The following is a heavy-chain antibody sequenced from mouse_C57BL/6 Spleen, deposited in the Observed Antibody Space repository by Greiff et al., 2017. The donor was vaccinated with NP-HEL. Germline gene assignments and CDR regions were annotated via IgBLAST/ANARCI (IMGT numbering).Heavy chain of an antibody. V-gene: IGHV1-4*01. CDR2: INPSSGYT. J-gene: IGHJ3*01. D-gene: IGHD2-4*01. CDR1: GYTFTSYT. CDR3: ASGIYYDGFAY. Sequence: QVQLQQSGAELARPGASVKMSCKASGYTFTSYTMHWVKQRPGQGLEWIGYINPSSGYTKYNQKFKDKATLTADKSSSTAYMQLRRLTSEDSAVYDCASGIYYDGFAYWGQGTLVTVSA.